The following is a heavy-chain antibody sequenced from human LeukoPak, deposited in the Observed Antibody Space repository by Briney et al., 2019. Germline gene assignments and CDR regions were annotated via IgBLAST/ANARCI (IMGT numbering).Heavy chain of an antibody. V-gene: IGHV3-15*01. CDR3: TTDRVATRPFDY. D-gene: IGHD5-12*01. CDR1: GYTFTSYG. J-gene: IGHJ4*02. CDR2: IKSKTDGGTT. Sequence: SCKASGYTFTSYGISWVRQAPGKGLEWVGRIKSKTDGGTTDYAAPVKGRFTISRDDSKNTLYLQMNSLKTEDTAVYYCTTDRVATRPFDYWGQGTLVTVSS.